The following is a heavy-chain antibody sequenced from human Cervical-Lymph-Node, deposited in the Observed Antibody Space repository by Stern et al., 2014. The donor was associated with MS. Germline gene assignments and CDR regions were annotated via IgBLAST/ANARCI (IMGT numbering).Heavy chain of an antibody. CDR3: ARLGGIAAAGDWFDP. V-gene: IGHV4-59*01. Sequence: QVQLQESGPGLVKPSETLSLTCTVSGGSISSYYWSWIRQPPGKGLEWIGDIYYSGSTNYNPSLKSRVTISVDTSKNQFSLKLSSVTAADTAVYYCARLGGIAAAGDWFDPWGQGTLVTVSS. D-gene: IGHD6-13*01. J-gene: IGHJ5*02. CDR2: IYYSGST. CDR1: GGSISSYY.